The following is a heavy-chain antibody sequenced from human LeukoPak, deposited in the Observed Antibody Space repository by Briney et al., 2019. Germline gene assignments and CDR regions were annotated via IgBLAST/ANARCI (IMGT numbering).Heavy chain of an antibody. CDR3: AREGVLWFGELLGEYYFDY. CDR2: IYTSGST. CDR1: GGSISSYY. J-gene: IGHJ4*02. D-gene: IGHD3-10*01. Sequence: SETLSLTCTVSGGSISSYYWSWIRQPAGKGLEWIGRIYTSGSTNYNPSLKSRVTMSVDTSKNQFYLKLSSVTAADTAVYYCAREGVLWFGELLGEYYFDYWGQGTLVTVSS. V-gene: IGHV4-4*07.